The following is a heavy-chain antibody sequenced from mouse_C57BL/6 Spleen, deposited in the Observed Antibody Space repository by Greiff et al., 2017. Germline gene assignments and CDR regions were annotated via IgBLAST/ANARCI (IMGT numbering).Heavy chain of an antibody. CDR1: GYTFTEYT. D-gene: IGHD1-1*01. J-gene: IGHJ3*01. Sequence: QVQLQQPGAELVKPGASVKLSCKASGYTFTEYTIHWVKQRPGQGLEWIGGFDPGGGCIKYNEKFKGKATLTADKSSSTAYMELRRMTSEDSAVXVCARHEGVYYGSSYGFAYWGQGTLVTVSA. CDR2: FDPGGGCI. CDR3: ARHEGVYYGSSYGFAY. V-gene: IGHV1-62-2*01.